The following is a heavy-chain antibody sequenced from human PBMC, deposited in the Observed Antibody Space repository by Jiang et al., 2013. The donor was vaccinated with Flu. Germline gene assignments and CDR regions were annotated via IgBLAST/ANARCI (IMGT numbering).Heavy chain of an antibody. CDR3: ARVVLGVAGP. Sequence: GYTFTSYDINWVRQATGQGLEWMGWMNPNSGNTGYAQKFQGRVTMTRNTSISTAYMELSSLRSEDTAVYYCARVVLGVAGPWGQGTPGHRLL. J-gene: IGHJ5*02. D-gene: IGHD2-15*01. V-gene: IGHV1-8*01. CDR1: GYTFTSYD. CDR2: MNPNSGNT.